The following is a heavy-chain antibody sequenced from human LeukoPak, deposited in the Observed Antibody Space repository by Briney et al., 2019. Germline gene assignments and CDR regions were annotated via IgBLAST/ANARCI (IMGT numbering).Heavy chain of an antibody. J-gene: IGHJ3*02. V-gene: IGHV1-2*02. CDR2: INPNSGGT. CDR3: ARALREIRFLEWFDAFDI. Sequence: ASVKVSCKASGYTFTGYYMHWVRQAPGQGLEWMGGINPNSGGTNYAQKFQGRVTMTRDTSISTAYMELSRLRSDDTSVYYCARALREIRFLEWFDAFDIWGQGTMVTVSS. CDR1: GYTFTGYY. D-gene: IGHD3-3*01.